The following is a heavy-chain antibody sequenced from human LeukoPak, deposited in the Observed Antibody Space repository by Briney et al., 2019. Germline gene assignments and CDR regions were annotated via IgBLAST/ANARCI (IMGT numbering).Heavy chain of an antibody. V-gene: IGHV3-11*01. CDR1: GFTFSDYY. CDR2: ISSSGSTI. CDR3: AREAPRGYSSSWSPPGDAFDI. D-gene: IGHD6-13*01. Sequence: GGSLRLSCAASGFTFSDYYMSWIRRAPGKGLEWVSYISSSGSTIYYADSVKGRFTISRDNAKNSLYLQMNSLRAEDTAVYYCAREAPRGYSSSWSPPGDAFDIWGQGTMVTVSS. J-gene: IGHJ3*02.